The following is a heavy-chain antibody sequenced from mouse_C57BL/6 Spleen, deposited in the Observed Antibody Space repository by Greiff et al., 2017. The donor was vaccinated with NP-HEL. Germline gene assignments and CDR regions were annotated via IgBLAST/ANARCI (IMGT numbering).Heavy chain of an antibody. CDR3: ARSLRSAMDY. CDR2: IYPGDGDT. V-gene: IGHV1-82*01. Sequence: VQLVESGPELVKPGASVKISCKASGYAFSSSWMNWVKQRPGKGLEWIGRIYPGDGDTNYNGKFKGKATLTADKSSSTAYMQLSSLTSEDSAVYFCARSLRSAMDYWGQGTSVTVSS. J-gene: IGHJ4*01. CDR1: GYAFSSSW. D-gene: IGHD1-1*01.